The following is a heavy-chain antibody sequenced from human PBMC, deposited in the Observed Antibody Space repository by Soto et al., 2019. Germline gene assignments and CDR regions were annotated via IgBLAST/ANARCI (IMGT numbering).Heavy chain of an antibody. CDR1: GYSISSGYY. Sequence: LSLTCAVSGYSISSGYYWGWLRQPPGKGLEWIGSSYHGGSTYYHPSLNSRATLSIDMTNNHVSLILNSVTAADTAVYYCARVGPWVPYYYDSSPYTFENWFDPWGQGTLVTVSP. V-gene: IGHV4-38-2*01. J-gene: IGHJ5*02. CDR3: ARVGPWVPYYYDSSPYTFENWFDP. CDR2: SYHGGST. D-gene: IGHD3-22*01.